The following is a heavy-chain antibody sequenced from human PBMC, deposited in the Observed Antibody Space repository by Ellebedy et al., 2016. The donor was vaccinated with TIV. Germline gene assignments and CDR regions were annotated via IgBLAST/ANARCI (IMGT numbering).Heavy chain of an antibody. CDR1: GFTFSSYG. CDR2: ISYDGSNK. V-gene: IGHV3-30*03. Sequence: PGGSLRLSCAASGFTFSSYGMHWVRQAPGKGLEWVAVISYDGSNKYYADSVKGRFTISRENGKNSLYLQMNSLKAEDTAMYYCARATAGLDVWGQGTTVSVSS. J-gene: IGHJ6*02. CDR3: ARATAGLDV.